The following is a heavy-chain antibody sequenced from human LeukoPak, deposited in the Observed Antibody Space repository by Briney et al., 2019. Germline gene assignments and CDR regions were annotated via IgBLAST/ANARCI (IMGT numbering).Heavy chain of an antibody. J-gene: IGHJ4*02. Sequence: KSSETLSLTCAVSGVSISSGGYSWSWIRQPPGKGLEWIGYIYYSGSTYYNPSLKSRVTISVDTSKNQFSLKLSSVTAADTAVYHCASYSSGYYLFDYWGQGTLVTVSS. CDR2: IYYSGST. CDR3: ASYSSGYYLFDY. D-gene: IGHD3-22*01. V-gene: IGHV4-30-4*07. CDR1: GVSISSGGYS.